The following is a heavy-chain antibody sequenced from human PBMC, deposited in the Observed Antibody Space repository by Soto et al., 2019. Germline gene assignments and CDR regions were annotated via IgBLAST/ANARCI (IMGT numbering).Heavy chain of an antibody. CDR3: ARTHCSGGSCYSYDAFDI. CDR1: GGSFSGYY. Sequence: SETLSLTCAVYGGSFSGYYWSWIRQPPGKGLEWIGEINHSGSTNYNPSLKSRVTISVDTSKNQFSLKLSSVTAADTAVYYCARTHCSGGSCYSYDAFDIWGQGTMVT. J-gene: IGHJ3*02. CDR2: INHSGST. V-gene: IGHV4-34*01. D-gene: IGHD2-15*01.